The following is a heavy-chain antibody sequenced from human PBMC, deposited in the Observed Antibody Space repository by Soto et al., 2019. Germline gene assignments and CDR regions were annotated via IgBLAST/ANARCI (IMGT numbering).Heavy chain of an antibody. CDR2: ISWNSGTM. J-gene: IGHJ6*03. CDR3: AKGFCSSTRCLTYSYMDV. Sequence: VQLVESGGGLVQPGRSLRLSCAASGFSFDEYAMHWVRQAPGKGLEWVPGISWNSGTMGYGDSVKGRFTISRDNAKNSLYLQMNSLRAEDTALYYCAKGFCSSTRCLTYSYMDVWGKGTTVTVSS. D-gene: IGHD2-2*01. V-gene: IGHV3-9*01. CDR1: GFSFDEYA.